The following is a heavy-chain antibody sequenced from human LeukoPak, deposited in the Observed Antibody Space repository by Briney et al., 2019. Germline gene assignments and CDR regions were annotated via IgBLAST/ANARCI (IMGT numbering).Heavy chain of an antibody. J-gene: IGHJ4*02. V-gene: IGHV3-7*01. CDR2: ISQDGSEK. Sequence: GGSLRLSCAGSGFTFRSYWMSWVRQAPGKGLEWVAIISQDGSEKYYVDSVKGRFTISRDNAKNSLYLQMNSLRAEDTAVYYCARASRGSSFEYWGQGTLVTVSS. D-gene: IGHD6-13*01. CDR3: ARASRGSSFEY. CDR1: GFTFRSYW.